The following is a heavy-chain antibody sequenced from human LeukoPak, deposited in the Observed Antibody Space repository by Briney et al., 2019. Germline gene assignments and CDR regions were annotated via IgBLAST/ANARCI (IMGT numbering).Heavy chain of an antibody. Sequence: SVKVSCKASGGTFSGYAISWVRQAPGQGLEWMGRIIPIFGIANYAQKFQGRVTITADKSTSTAYMELSSLRSEDTAVYYCARQCSSTSCYFEFDPWGQGTLVTVSS. V-gene: IGHV1-69*04. CDR1: GGTFSGYA. CDR3: ARQCSSTSCYFEFDP. J-gene: IGHJ5*02. CDR2: IIPIFGIA. D-gene: IGHD2-2*01.